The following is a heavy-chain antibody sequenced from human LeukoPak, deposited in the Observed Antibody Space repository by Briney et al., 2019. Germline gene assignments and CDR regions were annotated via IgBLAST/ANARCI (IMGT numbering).Heavy chain of an antibody. D-gene: IGHD1-1*01. V-gene: IGHV3-7*01. CDR3: ARGVPTGIDYFDY. Sequence: GGSLRLSCAASGLTFSTYWMGWVRQAPGKGLEWVAKIKPDGSEKDHVDSVKGRFTISRDNAKNSLYLQLNSLRAEDTAVYYCARGVPTGIDYFDYWGQGTLVTVSS. CDR2: IKPDGSEK. CDR1: GLTFSTYW. J-gene: IGHJ4*02.